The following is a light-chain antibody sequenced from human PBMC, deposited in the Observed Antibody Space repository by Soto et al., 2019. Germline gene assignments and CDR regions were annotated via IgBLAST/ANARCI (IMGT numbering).Light chain of an antibody. CDR1: SSDVGGYNY. J-gene: IGLJ1*01. CDR3: SSYTTSNTRQIV. CDR2: DVT. Sequence: QSVLTQPASVSGSPVQSITISCTGTSSDVGGYNYVSWYQHHPGKAPKLTIYDVTNRPSGVSNPFSGSKSGNTASLTISGLQPEDEADYYCSSYTTSNTRQIVFGTGT. V-gene: IGLV2-14*03.